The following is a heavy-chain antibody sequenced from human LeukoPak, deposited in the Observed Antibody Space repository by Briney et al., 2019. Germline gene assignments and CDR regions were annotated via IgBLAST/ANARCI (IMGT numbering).Heavy chain of an antibody. CDR3: ARFTDSSGYGRY. CDR1: GGSISSYY. CDR2: IYYSGST. D-gene: IGHD3-22*01. V-gene: IGHV4-59*01. Sequence: SETLSLTCTVSGGSISSYYWSWIRQPPGKGPEWIGYIYYSGSTNYNPSLKSRVTISVDTSKNQFSLKLSSVTAADTAVYYCARFTDSSGYGRYWGQGTLVTVSS. J-gene: IGHJ4*02.